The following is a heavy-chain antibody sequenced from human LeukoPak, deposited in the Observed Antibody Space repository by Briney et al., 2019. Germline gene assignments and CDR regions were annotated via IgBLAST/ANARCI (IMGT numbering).Heavy chain of an antibody. CDR2: INPNSGGT. V-gene: IGHV1-2*02. J-gene: IGHJ4*02. D-gene: IGHD1-1*01. CDR3: AREGVDWNHSVYYFDY. Sequence: GASVKVSCKASGYTFTNYGISWVRQAPGQGLEWMGWINPNSGGTNYAQKFQGRVTMTRDTSISTAYMELSRLRSDDTAVYYCAREGVDWNHSVYYFDYWGQGTLVTVSS. CDR1: GYTFTNYG.